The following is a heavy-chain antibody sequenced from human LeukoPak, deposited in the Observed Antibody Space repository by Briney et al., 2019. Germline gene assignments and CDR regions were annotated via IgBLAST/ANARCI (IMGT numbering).Heavy chain of an antibody. CDR2: IYYSGST. CDR1: GSMSNHF. J-gene: IGHJ5*02. Sequence: SETLSLTCTVFGSMSNHFWSWIRQPPGKGLEWFGYIYYSGSTNYNPSLKSRITISVDTSKNQFSLQLSSLTAPDPAGYYCARWQQLEPIGFAPWGQGTLVTASS. V-gene: IGHV4-59*11. D-gene: IGHD6-13*01. CDR3: ARWQQLEPIGFAP.